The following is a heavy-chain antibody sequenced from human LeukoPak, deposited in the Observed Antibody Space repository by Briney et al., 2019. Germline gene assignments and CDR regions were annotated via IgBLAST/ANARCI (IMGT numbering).Heavy chain of an antibody. D-gene: IGHD4-17*01. CDR2: IYISGSS. J-gene: IGHJ3*02. Sequence: PSETLFLTCTVSGDSISGYYWTWIRQPAGKGLEWIGRIYISGSSNYNPSFKSRVTMSVDTSKNQFSLRLTSVTAADTAVYYCAREGTTVTTGRAFDIWGQGTMVTVSS. CDR3: AREGTTVTTGRAFDI. V-gene: IGHV4-4*07. CDR1: GDSISGYY.